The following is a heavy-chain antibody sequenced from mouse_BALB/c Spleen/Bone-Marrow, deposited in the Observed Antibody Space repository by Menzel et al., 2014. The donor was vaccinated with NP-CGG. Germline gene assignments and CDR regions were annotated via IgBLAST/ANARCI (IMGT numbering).Heavy chain of an antibody. CDR1: GFDFSRYW. CDR3: ARLGYYGSFAY. J-gene: IGHJ3*01. V-gene: IGHV4-1*02. Sequence: VESGGSLKLSCAASGFDFSRYWMSWVRQAPGKGLEWIGEINPDSSTINYTPSLKDKFLISRDNAKNTLYLQMSKVRSEDTALYYCARLGYYGSFAYWGQGTLVTVSA. D-gene: IGHD1-2*01. CDR2: INPDSSTI.